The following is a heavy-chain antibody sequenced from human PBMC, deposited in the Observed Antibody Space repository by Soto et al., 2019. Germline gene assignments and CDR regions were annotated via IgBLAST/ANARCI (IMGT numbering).Heavy chain of an antibody. J-gene: IGHJ4*02. V-gene: IGHV4-31*03. Sequence: SETLSLTCTVSGGSISSGGYYWSWIRQNPVKGLEWIGYIYSSGSTYYNPSLKSRLTISVDTSKNQFSLRLSSVTAADTAVYYCARGTPFHYWGQGTLVTVSS. CDR2: IYSSGST. CDR1: GGSISSGGYY. CDR3: ARGTPFHY.